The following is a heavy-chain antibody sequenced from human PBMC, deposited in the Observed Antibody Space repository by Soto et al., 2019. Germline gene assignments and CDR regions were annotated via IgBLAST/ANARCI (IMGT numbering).Heavy chain of an antibody. CDR2: ISTYSGDT. Sequence: EVSSKVSCKASGGSFNSSAISWVRQAPGQGLEWMGWISTYSGDTKYAQKFQGRVTMTTDTSTTTAYLELRSLRSDDTAVYYCARHHGPTTSENWFDPWGQGTLVTVSS. J-gene: IGHJ5*02. CDR3: ARHHGPTTSENWFDP. CDR1: GGSFNSSA. D-gene: IGHD5-12*01. V-gene: IGHV1-18*01.